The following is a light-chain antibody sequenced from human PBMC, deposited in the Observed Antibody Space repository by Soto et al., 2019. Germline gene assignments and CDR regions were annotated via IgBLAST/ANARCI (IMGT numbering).Light chain of an antibody. Sequence: EFVLTQSPDTLSLSPGERVTLSCRASQTVSNNFLAWYQQKSGRAPRLLIYGASSRAAGIPDRFSGSGSGTDFTLPISRLEPEDFAVYICQRNVDSPAFTFGQGTKLEIK. J-gene: IGKJ2*01. CDR3: QRNVDSPAFT. CDR1: QTVSNNF. CDR2: GAS. V-gene: IGKV3-20*01.